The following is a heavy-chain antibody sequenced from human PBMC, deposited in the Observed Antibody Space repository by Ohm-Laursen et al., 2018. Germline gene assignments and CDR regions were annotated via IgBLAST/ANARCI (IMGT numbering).Heavy chain of an antibody. D-gene: IGHD5-24*01. V-gene: IGHV1-8*01. CDR1: GYTFTSYD. CDR3: AKDRGNYCYGMDV. CDR2: MSPNSGNP. Sequence: SSVKVSCKASGYTFTSYDINWVRQATGQGLEWMGWMSPNSGNPGYAQKFQGRVTMTRNTSISTAYMELSSLRAEETALYYCAKDRGNYCYGMDVWGQGTTVTVSS. J-gene: IGHJ6*02.